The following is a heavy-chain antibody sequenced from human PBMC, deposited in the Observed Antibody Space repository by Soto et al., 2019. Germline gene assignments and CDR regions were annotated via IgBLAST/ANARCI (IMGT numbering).Heavy chain of an antibody. D-gene: IGHD3-22*01. CDR3: ARHEGTYYDSSGYHY. CDR1: GGSISSSSYY. V-gene: IGHV4-39*01. Sequence: KTSETLSLTCTVSGGSISSSSYYWGWIRQPPGKGLEWIGSIYYSGSTYYNPSLKSRVTISVDTSKNQFSLKLSSVTAADTAVYYCARHEGTYYDSSGYHYWGQGTLVTVSS. CDR2: IYYSGST. J-gene: IGHJ4*02.